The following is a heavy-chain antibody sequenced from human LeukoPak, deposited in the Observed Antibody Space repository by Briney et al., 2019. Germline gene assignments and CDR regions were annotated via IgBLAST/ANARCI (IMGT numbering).Heavy chain of an antibody. CDR1: GGSITSGGYY. Sequence: SETLSLTCTVSGGSITSGGYYWSWIRQHPDKGLVWIGYIYSSGTTFFNPSPKSRLTISLDTSEHQFSLNPKSVTAADTAIYYCARAYGSGSASNRYFDYWGQGALVTVSS. D-gene: IGHD3-10*01. J-gene: IGHJ4*02. V-gene: IGHV4-31*03. CDR3: ARAYGSGSASNRYFDY. CDR2: IYSSGTT.